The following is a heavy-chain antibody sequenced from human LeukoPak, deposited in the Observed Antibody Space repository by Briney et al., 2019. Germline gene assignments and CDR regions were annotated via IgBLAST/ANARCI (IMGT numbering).Heavy chain of an antibody. Sequence: GGSLRLSCAASGFTFSNYWMSWVRQAPGKGLEWVANINQYGSEEYYVDSVKGRFTVSRDDAKNSLYLQMSSLRAEDTAVYYCARDNLCYGCPPLDDWGQGTLVTVSS. J-gene: IGHJ4*02. V-gene: IGHV3-7*04. CDR1: GFTFSNYW. CDR3: ARDNLCYGCPPLDD. CDR2: INQYGSEE. D-gene: IGHD3-16*01.